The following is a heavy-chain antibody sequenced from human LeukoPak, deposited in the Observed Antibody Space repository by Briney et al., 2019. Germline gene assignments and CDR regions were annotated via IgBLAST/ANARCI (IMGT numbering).Heavy chain of an antibody. D-gene: IGHD1-20*01. V-gene: IGHV3-11*03. Sequence: GRFTVSRDNAKNSLYLQMNRLRAEDTAVYYCAKLITSDAFDIWGQGTMVTVSS. CDR3: AKLITSDAFDI. J-gene: IGHJ3*02.